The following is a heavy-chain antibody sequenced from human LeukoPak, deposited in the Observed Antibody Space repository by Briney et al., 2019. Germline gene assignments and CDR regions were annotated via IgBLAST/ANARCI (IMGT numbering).Heavy chain of an antibody. J-gene: IGHJ4*02. D-gene: IGHD6-13*01. Sequence: SGPALVKPTQTLTLTCTFSGFSLSTSGMCVSWIRQPPGKALEWLALIDWDDDKYYSTSLKTRLTISKDTSKNQVVLTTTNMDPVDTATYYCARIPPTYSSSFYFDYWGQGTLVTVSS. CDR2: IDWDDDK. CDR1: GFSLSTSGMC. V-gene: IGHV2-70*01. CDR3: ARIPPTYSSSFYFDY.